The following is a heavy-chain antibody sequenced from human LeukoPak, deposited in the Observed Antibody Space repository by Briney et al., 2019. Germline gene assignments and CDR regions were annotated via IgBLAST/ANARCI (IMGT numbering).Heavy chain of an antibody. Sequence: GGSLRLSCAASGFTFSSYTMNWVRQAPGKGLEWVSSISSSSSCIYYGDSVKGRLTISRDNAKNSLYLQMNNLRAEDTAVYYCAREAYTNYGFDYWGQGTLVTVSS. D-gene: IGHD4-11*01. CDR1: GFTFSSYT. J-gene: IGHJ4*02. CDR3: AREAYTNYGFDY. CDR2: ISSSSSCI. V-gene: IGHV3-21*01.